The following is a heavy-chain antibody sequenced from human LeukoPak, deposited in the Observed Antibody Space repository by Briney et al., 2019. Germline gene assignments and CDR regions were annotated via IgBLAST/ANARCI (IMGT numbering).Heavy chain of an antibody. Sequence: GGSLRLSCAASGFTFSNYAMIWVRQAPGKGLEWVSAIGSSGRNIYYADSVKGRFTISRDNSKNTLYLQMNRLRADDTAVYYSTRDPNGNYVGAFDFWGQGILVTASP. J-gene: IGHJ3*01. CDR2: IGSSGRNI. D-gene: IGHD3-16*01. V-gene: IGHV3-23*01. CDR1: GFTFSNYA. CDR3: TRDPNGNYVGAFDF.